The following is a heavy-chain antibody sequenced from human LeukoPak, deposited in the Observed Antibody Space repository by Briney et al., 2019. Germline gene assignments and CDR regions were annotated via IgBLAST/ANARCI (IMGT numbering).Heavy chain of an antibody. J-gene: IGHJ6*03. CDR3: AIIYSSGWFNYYYYMDV. D-gene: IGHD6-19*01. Sequence: ASVKVSCKASGYTFTGYDINWVRQATGQGLEWMGWMNPNSGNTGYAQKFQGRVTMTRNTSISTAYMELSSLRSEDTAVYYCAIIYSSGWFNYYYYMDVWGKGTTVTVSS. V-gene: IGHV1-8*01. CDR2: MNPNSGNT. CDR1: GYTFTGYD.